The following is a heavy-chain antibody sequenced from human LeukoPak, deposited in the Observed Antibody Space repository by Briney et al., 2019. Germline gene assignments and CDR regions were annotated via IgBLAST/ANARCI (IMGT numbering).Heavy chain of an antibody. CDR1: GGSISSYY. CDR3: ARDRKSGYGMDV. J-gene: IGHJ6*02. V-gene: IGHV4-59*12. CDR2: IYYSGST. Sequence: PSETLSLTCTVSGGSISSYYWSWIRQPPGKGLEWIGYIYYSGSTNYNPSLKSRVTISVDTSKNQFSLKLSSVTAADTAVYYCARDRKSGYGMDVWGQGTTVTVSS. D-gene: IGHD1-26*01.